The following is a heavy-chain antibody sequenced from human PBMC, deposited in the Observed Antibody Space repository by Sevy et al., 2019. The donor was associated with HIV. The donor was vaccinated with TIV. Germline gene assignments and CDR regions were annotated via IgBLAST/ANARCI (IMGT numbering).Heavy chain of an antibody. CDR3: ARAFGITTFGIDAFDI. J-gene: IGHJ3*02. CDR2: ISSNGGST. V-gene: IGHV3-64*01. Sequence: GGSLRLSCAASGFTFSSYAMHWVRQAPGKGLEYVSAISSNGGSTYYANSVKGRFTISRDNSKNTLYLQMGSLRAEDMAVYYCARAFGITTFGIDAFDIWGQGTMVTVSS. D-gene: IGHD3-3*01. CDR1: GFTFSSYA.